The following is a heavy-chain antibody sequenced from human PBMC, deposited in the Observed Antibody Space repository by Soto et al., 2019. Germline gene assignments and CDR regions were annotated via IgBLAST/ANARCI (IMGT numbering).Heavy chain of an antibody. Sequence: QVQLQESGPGLVKTSQTLSLTCTVSGGSISSGGYYWSWIRQHPWTGLEWIVYIYYSGSTYYNPSLKSRVTISGDTSKNQFSLKLSSVTAADTAVYYCARTSMVRGVYVDYWGQGTLVTVSS. V-gene: IGHV4-31*03. CDR1: GGSISSGGYY. D-gene: IGHD3-10*01. CDR3: ARTSMVRGVYVDY. CDR2: IYYSGST. J-gene: IGHJ4*02.